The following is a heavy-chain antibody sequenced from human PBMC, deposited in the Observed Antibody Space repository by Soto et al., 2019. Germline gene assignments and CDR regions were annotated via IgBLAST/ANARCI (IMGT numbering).Heavy chain of an antibody. J-gene: IGHJ6*03. Sequence: PSQTLSLTCAISGGSVSSNRAAWNWIRQSPSRGLGWLGRTYYRSRWYSDYAVSVKSRITINPDTSKNHFSLQLNSVTPEDTAVYYCARVGENKVAPSHLYYMDVWGKGTTVPVSS. CDR2: TYYRSRWYS. CDR3: ARVGENKVAPSHLYYMDV. CDR1: GGSVSSNRAA. D-gene: IGHD5-12*01. V-gene: IGHV6-1*01.